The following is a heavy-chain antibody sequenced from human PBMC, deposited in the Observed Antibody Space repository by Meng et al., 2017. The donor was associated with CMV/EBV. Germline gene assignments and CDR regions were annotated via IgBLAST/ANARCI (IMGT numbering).Heavy chain of an antibody. J-gene: IGHJ6*02. CDR2: INPNSGGT. Sequence: ASVKVSCKASGYTFTGYYMHWVRQAPGQGLEWMGWINPNSGGTNYAQKFQGRVTMTRDTSISTAYMELSSLRSEDTAVYYCARRKSAYYYGMDVWGQGTTVTVSS. CDR1: GYTFTGYY. CDR3: ARRKSAYYYGMDV. V-gene: IGHV1-2*02.